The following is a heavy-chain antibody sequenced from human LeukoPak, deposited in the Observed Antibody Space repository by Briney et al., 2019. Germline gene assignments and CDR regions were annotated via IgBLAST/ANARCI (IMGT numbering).Heavy chain of an antibody. CDR3: ARDFPVAAAGYYYYYYMDV. J-gene: IGHJ6*03. D-gene: IGHD6-13*01. CDR1: GGSVSSGSYY. V-gene: IGHV4-61*01. CDR2: IYYSGST. Sequence: SETLSLTCTVSGGSVSSGSYYWSWIRQPPGKGLEWIGYIYYSGSTNYNPSLKSRVTISVDTSKNQFSPKLSSVTAADTAVYYCARDFPVAAAGYYYYYYMDVWGKGTTVTVSS.